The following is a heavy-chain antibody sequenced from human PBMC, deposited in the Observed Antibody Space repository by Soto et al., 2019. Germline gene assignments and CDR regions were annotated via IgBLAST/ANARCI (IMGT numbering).Heavy chain of an antibody. V-gene: IGHV3-15*07. D-gene: IGHD1-26*01. J-gene: IGHJ3*02. Sequence: GGSLRLSCAASGFTFSNAWMNWVRQAPGKGLEWVGRIKSKTDGGTTDYAAPVKSRFTISRDDSKNTLYLQMNSLKTEDTAVYYCTTVGLESGSPDAFDIWGQGTMVTVSS. CDR2: IKSKTDGGTT. CDR1: GFTFSNAW. CDR3: TTVGLESGSPDAFDI.